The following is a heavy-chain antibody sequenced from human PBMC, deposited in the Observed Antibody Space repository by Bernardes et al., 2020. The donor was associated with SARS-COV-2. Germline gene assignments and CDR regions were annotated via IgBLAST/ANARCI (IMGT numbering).Heavy chain of an antibody. CDR1: VFSFSGST. D-gene: IGHD3-16*01. J-gene: IGHJ6*02. Sequence: GAPRLSCAASVFSFSGSTIYWVRQASGKGLDWVGRIRSRTDNYATFYAASVQGRFTVSRDDPKNTAFLEMNSLKPEDTAVYYCTTSTRRGGYYSGMDVWGQGTTVIVSS. CDR3: TTSTRRGGYYSGMDV. CDR2: IRSRTDNYAT. V-gene: IGHV3-73*01.